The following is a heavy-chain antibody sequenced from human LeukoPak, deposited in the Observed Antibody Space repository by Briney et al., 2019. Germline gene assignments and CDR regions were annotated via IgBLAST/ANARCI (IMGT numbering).Heavy chain of an antibody. Sequence: GGSLRLSCAVSGFTFSNAWMSWVRQAPGKGLEWVGRIKSKTDGGTTDYAAPVKGRFTISRDDSKNTLYLQMNSLKSEDTAVYYCTRRRLQYYFDYWGRGTLVTVSS. CDR1: GFTFSNAW. CDR3: TRRRLQYYFDY. V-gene: IGHV3-15*01. CDR2: IKSKTDGGTT. J-gene: IGHJ4*02.